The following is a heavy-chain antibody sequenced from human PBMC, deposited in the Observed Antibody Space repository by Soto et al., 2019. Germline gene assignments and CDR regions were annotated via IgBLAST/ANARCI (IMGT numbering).Heavy chain of an antibody. CDR1: GGSFSGYY. Sequence: PWETLSLTCAVYGGSFSGYYWSWIRQPPGKGLEWIGEINHSGSTNYNPSLKSRVTISVDTSKNQFSLKLSSVTAADTAVYYCARGATRLPYSSSWYEAYYYYYGMDVWGQGTTVTVSS. J-gene: IGHJ6*02. CDR2: INHSGST. D-gene: IGHD6-13*01. V-gene: IGHV4-34*01. CDR3: ARGATRLPYSSSWYEAYYYYYGMDV.